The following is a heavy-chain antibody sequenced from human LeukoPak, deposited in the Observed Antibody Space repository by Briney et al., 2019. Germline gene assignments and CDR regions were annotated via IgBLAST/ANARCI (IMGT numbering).Heavy chain of an antibody. D-gene: IGHD3-9*01. CDR3: ARVTSLTGTIFDS. J-gene: IGHJ4*02. Sequence: PGGSLRLSCAASGFTFSSCWMHWVRQAPGKGLVWVARINSDGSSTSYADSVKGRFTISRDNAKNTPYLQMSGLRVEDTAVYYCARVTSLTGTIFDSCGERCLVTVSS. CDR1: GFTFSSCW. CDR2: INSDGSST. V-gene: IGHV3-74*01.